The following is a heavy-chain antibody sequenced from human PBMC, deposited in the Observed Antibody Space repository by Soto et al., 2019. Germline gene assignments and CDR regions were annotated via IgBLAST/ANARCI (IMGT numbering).Heavy chain of an antibody. Sequence: GGSLRLSCAASGFTFSSYAMSWVRQAPGKGLEWVSAISGSGGSTYYADSVKGRFTISRDNSKNTLYLQMNSLRAEDTAVYYSAKVSSAYYDFWSGYLNAFDIWGQGTMVTVSS. V-gene: IGHV3-23*01. D-gene: IGHD3-3*01. CDR1: GFTFSSYA. CDR2: ISGSGGST. CDR3: AKVSSAYYDFWSGYLNAFDI. J-gene: IGHJ3*02.